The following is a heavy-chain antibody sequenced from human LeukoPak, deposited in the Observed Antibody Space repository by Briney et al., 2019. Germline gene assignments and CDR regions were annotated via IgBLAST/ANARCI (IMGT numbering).Heavy chain of an antibody. CDR1: GGSITNYY. CDR2: IFGSGST. CDR3: VRSGGWAAPLGY. D-gene: IGHD6-19*01. Sequence: PSETLSLTCTVSGGSITNYYWSWIRQPAGKGLEWIGRIFGSGSTTYNPSLKSRLTMSVDTSKNQVSLNLSSVTAADTAVYYCVRSGGWAAPLGYWGQGTLVTVSS. V-gene: IGHV4-4*07. J-gene: IGHJ4*02.